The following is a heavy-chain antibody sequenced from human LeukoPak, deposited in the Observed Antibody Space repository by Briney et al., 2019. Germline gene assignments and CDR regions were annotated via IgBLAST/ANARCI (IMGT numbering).Heavy chain of an antibody. CDR2: IKSEGEGATT. D-gene: IGHD3-3*02. Sequence: GGSLRLSCASSGFTIGTAWMSWVRQAPGKGLEWLGHIKSEGEGATTDYAAPAKGRFAISRDDSKNMIYLQMSSLKMDDTAIYYCIAHFPYFYGFDVWGKGTTVTVSP. CDR1: GFTIGTAW. CDR3: IAHFPYFYGFDV. V-gene: IGHV3-15*01. J-gene: IGHJ6*04.